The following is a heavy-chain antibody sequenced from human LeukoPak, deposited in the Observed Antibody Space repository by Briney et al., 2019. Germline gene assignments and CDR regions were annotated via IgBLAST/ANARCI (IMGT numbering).Heavy chain of an antibody. Sequence: SETLSLTCTVSGGSISSYYWSWIRQPPGKGLEWIGYIYYSGSTNYNPSLKSRVTISVDTSKNQFSLKLSSVTAADTAVYYCARGARGYSYGAFDYWGQGTLVTVSS. V-gene: IGHV4-59*01. CDR2: IYYSGST. D-gene: IGHD5-18*01. CDR1: GGSISSYY. CDR3: ARGARGYSYGAFDY. J-gene: IGHJ4*02.